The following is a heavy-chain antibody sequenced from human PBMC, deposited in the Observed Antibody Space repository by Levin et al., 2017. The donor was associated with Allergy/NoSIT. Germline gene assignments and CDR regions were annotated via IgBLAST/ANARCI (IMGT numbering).Heavy chain of an antibody. D-gene: IGHD6-19*01. CDR3: SSQWLGGVVDY. CDR2: ISSSSSTI. V-gene: IGHV3-48*02. Sequence: AGGSLRLSCAASGYSFGTYSMNWVRQAPGKGLEWISYISSSSSTIYYADSVKGRFTISRDNAKNSLYLQMTSLRDEDTAVYYCSSQWLGGVVDYWGRGTLVTVSS. CDR1: GYSFGTYS. J-gene: IGHJ4*02.